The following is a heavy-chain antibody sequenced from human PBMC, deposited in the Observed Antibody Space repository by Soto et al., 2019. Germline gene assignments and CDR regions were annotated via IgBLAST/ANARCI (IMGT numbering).Heavy chain of an antibody. CDR2: VYYGGNP. V-gene: IGHV4-39*01. CDR1: GDSISGSNIRYY. Sequence: SETLSLTCTVSGDSISGSNIRYYWGWIRQTPAQGLEWIGSVYYGGNPYYSPSLESRVTISVDTSKNQLSLRLSSVTAADTALFYCVRQGYYYDRSGPYYFDSWGQGIPVTVSS. J-gene: IGHJ4*02. CDR3: VRQGYYYDRSGPYYFDS. D-gene: IGHD3-22*01.